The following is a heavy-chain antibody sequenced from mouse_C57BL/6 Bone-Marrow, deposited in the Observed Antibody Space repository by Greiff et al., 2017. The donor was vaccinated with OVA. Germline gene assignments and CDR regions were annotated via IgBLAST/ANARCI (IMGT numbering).Heavy chain of an antibody. D-gene: IGHD2-12*01. J-gene: IGHJ3*01. Sequence: EVKLQQSGPELVKPGASVKISCKASGYTFTDYYMNWVKQSHGKSLEWIGDINPNNGGTSYNQKFKGKATLTVDKSSSTAYMELRSLTSEDSAVYYCALRGFAYWGQGTLVTVSA. CDR1: GYTFTDYY. CDR3: ALRGFAY. V-gene: IGHV1-26*01. CDR2: INPNNGGT.